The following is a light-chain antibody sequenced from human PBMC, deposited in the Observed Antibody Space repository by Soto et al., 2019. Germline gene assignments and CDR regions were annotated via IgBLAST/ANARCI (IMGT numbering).Light chain of an antibody. Sequence: QSVLTQPASVSGSPGQSITISCTGTSSDVGAYNYVSWYQQYPGKAPKVIIYDVSNRPSGVSNRFSGSKSGNTASLTISGLQAEDEADYYCCSYTTSSTVVFGGGTNSPS. CDR2: DVS. CDR1: SSDVGAYNY. J-gene: IGLJ2*01. V-gene: IGLV2-14*01. CDR3: CSYTTSSTVV.